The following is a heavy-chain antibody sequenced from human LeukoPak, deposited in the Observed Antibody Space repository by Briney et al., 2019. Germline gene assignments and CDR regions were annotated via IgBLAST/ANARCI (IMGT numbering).Heavy chain of an antibody. CDR1: GGSFSGYY. CDR3: ARLRADVLDY. V-gene: IGHV4-34*01. CDR2: INHSGST. Sequence: SETLSLTRAVYGGSFSGYYWSWIRQPPGKGLEWIGEINHSGSTNYNPSLKSRVTISVDTSKNQFSLKLSSVTAADTAVYYCARLRADVLDYWGQGTLVTVSS. J-gene: IGHJ4*02. D-gene: IGHD6-6*01.